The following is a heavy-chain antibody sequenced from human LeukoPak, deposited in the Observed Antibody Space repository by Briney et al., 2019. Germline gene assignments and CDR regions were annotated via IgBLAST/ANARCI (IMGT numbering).Heavy chain of an antibody. CDR3: ARASYTFGEVVVHLYYFDY. V-gene: IGHV3-53*01. Sequence: PGGSLRLSCAASGFTVSSNYMSWVRQAPGKGLEWVSVIYSGGSTYHADSVKGRFTISRDNSKNTLYLQMNSLRAEDTAVYYCARASYTFGEVVVHLYYFDYWGQGALVTVSS. CDR1: GFTVSSNY. CDR2: IYSGGST. J-gene: IGHJ4*02. D-gene: IGHD3-16*02.